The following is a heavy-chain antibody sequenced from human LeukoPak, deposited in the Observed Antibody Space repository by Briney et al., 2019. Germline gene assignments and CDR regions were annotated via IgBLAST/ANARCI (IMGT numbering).Heavy chain of an antibody. V-gene: IGHV3-21*01. CDR1: GFTFSSYS. CDR2: ISSSSSYI. D-gene: IGHD2-2*01. CDR3: ARDTVVPAAFDY. Sequence: GGALRLSCAASGFTFSSYSMNWVRQAPGKGLEGVSSISSSSSYIYYADSVKGRFTISRDNAKNSLYLQMNSLRAEDTAVYYCARDTVVPAAFDYWGQGTLVTVSS. J-gene: IGHJ4*02.